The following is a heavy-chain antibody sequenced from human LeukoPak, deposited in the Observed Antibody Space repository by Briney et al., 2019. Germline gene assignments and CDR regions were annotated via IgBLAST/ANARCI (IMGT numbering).Heavy chain of an antibody. CDR3: ARDGGYNYGMDV. Sequence: PGGSLRLSCAASGFTFSAYYMSWFRQAPGTGLEWISYISSSADIIFYADSVKGRFTISRDNAKNSLYLQMNSLRAEDTAVYYCARDGGYNYGMDVWGQGTTVTVSS. CDR2: ISSSADII. D-gene: IGHD2-2*02. V-gene: IGHV3-11*01. J-gene: IGHJ6*02. CDR1: GFTFSAYY.